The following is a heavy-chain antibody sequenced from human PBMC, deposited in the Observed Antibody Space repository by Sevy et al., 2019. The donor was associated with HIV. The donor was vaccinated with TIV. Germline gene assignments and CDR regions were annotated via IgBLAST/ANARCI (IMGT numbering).Heavy chain of an antibody. CDR1: GFTFSDYY. V-gene: IGHV3-11*04. D-gene: IGHD4-17*01. CDR3: ARDRYVHPHHDYGGHEDAFDI. J-gene: IGHJ3*02. CDR2: ISSSGSTI. Sequence: GGSLRLSCAASGFTFSDYYMSWIRQAPGKGLEWVSYISSSGSTIYYAHSVKGRFTISRDNAKNSLYLQMNSLRAEDTAVYYCARDRYVHPHHDYGGHEDAFDIWGQGTMVTVSS.